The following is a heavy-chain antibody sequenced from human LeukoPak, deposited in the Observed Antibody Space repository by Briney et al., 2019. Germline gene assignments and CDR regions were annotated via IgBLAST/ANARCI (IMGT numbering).Heavy chain of an antibody. J-gene: IGHJ5*02. CDR2: IYYSGST. Sequence: SETLTLTCTVSGGSISSSSYYWGWIRQPPGKGLEWIGSIYYSGSTYYNPSLKSRVTISVDTSKNQFSLKLSSVTAADTAVYYCARLDRIAVAGTRGGQPNWFDPWGQGTLVTVSS. CDR1: GGSISSSSYY. CDR3: ARLDRIAVAGTRGGQPNWFDP. D-gene: IGHD6-19*01. V-gene: IGHV4-39*01.